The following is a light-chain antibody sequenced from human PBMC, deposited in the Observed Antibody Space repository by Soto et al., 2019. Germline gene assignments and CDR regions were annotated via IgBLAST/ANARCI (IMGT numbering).Light chain of an antibody. CDR1: QSINSW. J-gene: IGKJ4*01. V-gene: IGKV1-5*03. Sequence: DIQMTQSPSTLPASVGDRVSITCRASQSINSWLAWYQQKPGKAPKLLIYKASTLESGVPLRFSGSESGTEFTLTISNLQPDDIATYYCQQYSAYPLTFGGGTKVDLK. CDR3: QQYSAYPLT. CDR2: KAS.